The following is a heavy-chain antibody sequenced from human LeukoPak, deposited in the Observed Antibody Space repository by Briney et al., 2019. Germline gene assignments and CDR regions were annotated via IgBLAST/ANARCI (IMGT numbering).Heavy chain of an antibody. CDR1: GGSLSGYY. D-gene: IGHD5-24*01. CDR3: ARGPVEMATIAHAFDI. CDR2: INHSGST. Sequence: SETLSLTCAVYGGSLSGYYWSWIRQPPGKGLEWIGEINHSGSTNYNPSLKSRVTISVDTSKNQFSLKLSSVTAADTAVYYCARGPVEMATIAHAFDIWGQGTMVTVSS. J-gene: IGHJ3*02. V-gene: IGHV4-34*01.